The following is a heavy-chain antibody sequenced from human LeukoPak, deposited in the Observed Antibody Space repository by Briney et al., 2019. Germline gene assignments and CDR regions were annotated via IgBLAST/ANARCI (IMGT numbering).Heavy chain of an antibody. J-gene: IGHJ4*02. CDR2: IYSSGST. CDR3: ARGAAATY. D-gene: IGHD6-13*01. V-gene: IGHV4-59*01. CDR1: GGSISRYY. Sequence: SETLSLTCAVSGGSISRYYWSWIRQPPGKGLEWIGYIYSSGSTNYNPSLKSRVTISVDTSKNQFSLKLSSVTAADTAVYYCARGAAATYWGQGTLVTVSS.